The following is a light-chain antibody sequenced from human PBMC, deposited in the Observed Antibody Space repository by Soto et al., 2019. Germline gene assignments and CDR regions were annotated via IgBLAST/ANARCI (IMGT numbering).Light chain of an antibody. J-gene: IGLJ1*01. CDR1: SSDVGGYNY. CDR3: SSYAGSSNV. V-gene: IGLV2-8*01. CDR2: EVN. Sequence: QSVLTQPPSASGSPGQSVASSCTGASSDVGGYNYVSWYQQHPGKAPKLMIYEVNKRPSGVPDRFSGSQSGNTASLTVSGLQAEDEADYYCSSYAGSSNVFGTGTKVPVL.